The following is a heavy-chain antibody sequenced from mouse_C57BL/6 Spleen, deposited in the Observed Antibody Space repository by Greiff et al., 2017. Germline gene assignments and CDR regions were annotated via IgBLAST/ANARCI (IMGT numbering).Heavy chain of an antibody. CDR2: IDPSDSET. V-gene: IGHV1-52*01. CDR3: ARGYGSSYLFAY. Sequence: VQLQHPGAELVRPGSSVKLSCKASGYTFTSYWMHWVKQRPIQGLEWIGNIDPSDSETHYNQKFKDKATLTVDKSSSTAYMQLSSLTSEDSAVYYCARGYGSSYLFAYWGQGTLVTVSA. D-gene: IGHD1-1*01. CDR1: GYTFTSYW. J-gene: IGHJ3*01.